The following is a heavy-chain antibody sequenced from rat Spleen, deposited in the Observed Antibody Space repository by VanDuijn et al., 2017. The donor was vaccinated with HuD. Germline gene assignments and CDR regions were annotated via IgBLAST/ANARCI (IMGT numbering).Heavy chain of an antibody. J-gene: IGHJ2*01. CDR3: ATPITTPDY. D-gene: IGHD1-1*01. Sequence: EVQLVESGGGLVQPGNSLKLSCAASGFTFSDYAMAWVRQSPKKGLEWVASINTGGGRTYYRDSVQGRFTISRDNAKSTLYLQMDSLRSEDTATYYCATPITTPDYWGQGVMVTVSS. V-gene: IGHV5S23*01. CDR2: INTGGGRT. CDR1: GFTFSDYA.